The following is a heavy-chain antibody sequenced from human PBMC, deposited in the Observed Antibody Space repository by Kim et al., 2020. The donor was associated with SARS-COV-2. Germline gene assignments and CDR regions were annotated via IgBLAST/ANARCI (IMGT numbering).Heavy chain of an antibody. CDR2: ISYDGSNK. Sequence: GGSLRLSCAASGFTFSSYAMHWVRQAPGKGLEWVAVISYDGSNKYYADSVKGRFTISRDNSKNTLYLQMNSLRAEETAVYYCARDSITMVRGVIYYWGQG. V-gene: IGHV3-30*04. CDR3: ARDSITMVRGVIYY. J-gene: IGHJ4*02. D-gene: IGHD3-10*01. CDR1: GFTFSSYA.